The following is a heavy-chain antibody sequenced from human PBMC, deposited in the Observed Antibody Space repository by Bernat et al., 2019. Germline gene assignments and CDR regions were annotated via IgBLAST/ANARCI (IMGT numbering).Heavy chain of an antibody. Sequence: EVQLVESGGGLVQPGGSLRLSCAASGFTFSTYSMNWVRQAPGKGLEWVSYISGSSRTIYYADSVKGRFTISRDNSKNTLYLQMNSLRAEDTAVYYCATLYYYDSSGYSLDYYYGMDVWGQGTTVTVSS. CDR1: GFTFSTYS. D-gene: IGHD3-22*01. V-gene: IGHV3-48*01. CDR3: ATLYYYDSSGYSLDYYYGMDV. J-gene: IGHJ6*02. CDR2: ISGSSRTI.